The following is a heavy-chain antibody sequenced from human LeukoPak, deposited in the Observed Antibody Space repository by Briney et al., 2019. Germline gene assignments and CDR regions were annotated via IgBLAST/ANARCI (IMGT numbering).Heavy chain of an antibody. J-gene: IGHJ4*02. CDR1: GFTFSSYA. CDR2: ISYDGSNK. V-gene: IGHV3-30-3*01. CDR3: AKEVEAFDY. Sequence: TGGSLRLSCTAPGFTFSSYAMHWVRQAPGKGLEWVAVISYDGSNKYYADSVKGRFTISRDNSKSTLFLQMNSLRAEDTAIYYCAKEVEAFDYWGQGTLVTVSP.